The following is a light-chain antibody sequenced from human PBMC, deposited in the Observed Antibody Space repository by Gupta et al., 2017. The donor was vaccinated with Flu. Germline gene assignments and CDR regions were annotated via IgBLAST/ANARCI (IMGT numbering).Light chain of an antibody. CDR1: ISNIGSDY. CDR3: SRWDDRRGGWV. J-gene: IGLJ3*02. V-gene: IGLV1-47*01. Sequence: QSVLTQPPSASGTTGQRLIISCSGSISNIGSDYVYWYQQFPQTAPKLLIYRNNERHAGVPDRFSGSKSDTAASVAISGLRAEDEADYYCSRWDDRRGGWVFGGGTKLTVL. CDR2: RNN.